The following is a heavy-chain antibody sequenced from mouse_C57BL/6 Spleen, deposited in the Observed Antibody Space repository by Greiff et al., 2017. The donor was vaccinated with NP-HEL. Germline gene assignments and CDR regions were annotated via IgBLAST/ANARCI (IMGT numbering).Heavy chain of an antibody. CDR3: TRGWDYDYDGFAY. J-gene: IGHJ3*01. CDR2: IDPETGGT. Sequence: QVQLQKSGAELVRPGASVTLSCKASGYTFTDYEMHWVKQTPVHGLEWIGAIDPETGGTAYNQKFKGKAILTADKSSSTAYMELRSLTSEDSAVYYCTRGWDYDYDGFAYWGQGTLVTVSA. CDR1: GYTFTDYE. D-gene: IGHD2-4*01. V-gene: IGHV1-15*01.